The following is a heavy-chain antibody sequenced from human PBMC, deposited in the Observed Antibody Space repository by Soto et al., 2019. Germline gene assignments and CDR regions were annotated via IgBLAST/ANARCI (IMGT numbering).Heavy chain of an antibody. CDR1: GYSFTSYW. CDR3: ARRGEDYDILTGYFDYCYMDV. D-gene: IGHD3-9*01. CDR2: IYPGDSDT. J-gene: IGHJ6*03. V-gene: IGHV5-51*03. Sequence: GAEVKKPGESLKISCKGSGYSFTSYWIGWVRQMPGKGLEWMGIIYPGDSDTRYSPSFQGQVTISADKSISTAYLQWSSLEASDTAMYYCARRGEDYDILTGYFDYCYMDVWGKGTTVTVSS.